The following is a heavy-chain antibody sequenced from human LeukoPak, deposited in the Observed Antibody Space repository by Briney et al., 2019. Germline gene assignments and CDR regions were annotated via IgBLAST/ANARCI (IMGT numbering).Heavy chain of an antibody. V-gene: IGHV3-21*01. Sequence: GGSLGLSCAASGFTFSSYSMNWVRQAPGKGLEWVSSISSSSSYIYYADSLKGRFTISRDNAKNSLYLQMNSLRAEDTAVYYCARARNDYGDYVFDFWGQGTLVTVSS. J-gene: IGHJ4*02. D-gene: IGHD4-17*01. CDR2: ISSSSSYI. CDR1: GFTFSSYS. CDR3: ARARNDYGDYVFDF.